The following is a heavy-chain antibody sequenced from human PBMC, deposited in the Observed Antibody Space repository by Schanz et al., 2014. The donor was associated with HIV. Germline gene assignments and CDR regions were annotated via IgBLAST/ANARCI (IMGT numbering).Heavy chain of an antibody. CDR3: TRGARDCRNGVCGGTYFDY. CDR2: MNPRSGNT. V-gene: IGHV1-8*02. Sequence: QVQLVQSGAGVKKPGASVRVSCRASGYTFSSNDIHWVRQASGQGLEWVGWMNPRSGNTGYAQKFQGGVTLTRNTSLTTAYMELSSLTSDDTAVYYCTRGARDCRNGVCGGTYFDYWGQGTLVTVSS. CDR1: GYTFSSND. D-gene: IGHD2-21*01. J-gene: IGHJ4*02.